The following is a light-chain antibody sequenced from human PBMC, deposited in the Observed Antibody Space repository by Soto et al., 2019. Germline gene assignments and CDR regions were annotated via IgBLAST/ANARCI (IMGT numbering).Light chain of an antibody. V-gene: IGKV3-15*01. CDR3: QKYNNAPLT. Sequence: EIVMTQSPAILSVSPGERATLSCRASQSVSSGLAWYQQKVGQAPRLLIYGASTRATGIPVRFSGSGSGTEFTLTICSLQSEDFAVYYCQKYNNAPLTFGGGTKVEMK. CDR1: QSVSSG. CDR2: GAS. J-gene: IGKJ4*01.